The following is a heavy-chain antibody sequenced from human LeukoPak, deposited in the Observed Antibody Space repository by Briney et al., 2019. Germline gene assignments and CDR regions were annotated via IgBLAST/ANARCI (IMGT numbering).Heavy chain of an antibody. CDR2: IIPIFGTA. CDR1: GGTFSSYA. Sequence: ASVKVSCKASGGTFSSYAISWVRQAPGQGLEWTGGIIPIFGTANYVQKFQGRVTITADESTSTAYMELSSLRSEDTAVYYCARGNIPVVPAAILAFDYWGQGTLVTVSS. V-gene: IGHV1-69*13. D-gene: IGHD2-2*01. J-gene: IGHJ4*02. CDR3: ARGNIPVVPAAILAFDY.